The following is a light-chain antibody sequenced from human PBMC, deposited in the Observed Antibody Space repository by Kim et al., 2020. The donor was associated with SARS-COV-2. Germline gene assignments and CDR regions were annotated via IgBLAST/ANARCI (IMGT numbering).Light chain of an antibody. CDR2: INSDGSH. V-gene: IGLV4-69*02. CDR1: SGHVTCT. J-gene: IGLJ3*02. Sequence: VKLTGTLGSGHVTCTIGWHRQRPEQGPRYVMKINSDGSHNKGAGVTDRFSGASSGADRYLIISSLQSEDAADYYCQNWGTEIPWVFGGGTQLTVL. CDR3: QNWGTEIPWV.